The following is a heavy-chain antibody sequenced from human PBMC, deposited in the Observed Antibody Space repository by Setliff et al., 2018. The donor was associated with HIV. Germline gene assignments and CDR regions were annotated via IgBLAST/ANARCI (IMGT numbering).Heavy chain of an antibody. V-gene: IGHV3-7*01. J-gene: IGHJ5*02. CDR1: GFTSSTYW. CDR3: ARDPPAWELPLDH. Sequence: PGGSLRLSCAASGFTSSTYWMSWVRQAPGKGLEWVANINEDGSQKYYVDSVKGRFTISKDNVQNSLYLQMNNLIVGDTAVYYCARDPPAWELPLDHWGQGTLVTVSS. D-gene: IGHD1-26*01. CDR2: INEDGSQK.